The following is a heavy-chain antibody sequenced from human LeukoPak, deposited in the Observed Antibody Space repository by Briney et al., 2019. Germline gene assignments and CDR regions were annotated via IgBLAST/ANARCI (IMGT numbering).Heavy chain of an antibody. D-gene: IGHD2-15*01. CDR1: GYTFNSHG. V-gene: IGHV1-18*01. J-gene: IGHJ4*02. CDR2: ISAYNGNT. Sequence: GASVKVSCKASGYTFNSHGITWVRQAPGQGLEWMGWISAYNGNTNYAQKLQGRVTMTTDTSTSTAYMELRSLRSDDTAVYYCARDDPLGYCSGGSCYSDPFDYWGQGTLVTVSS. CDR3: ARDDPLGYCSGGSCYSDPFDY.